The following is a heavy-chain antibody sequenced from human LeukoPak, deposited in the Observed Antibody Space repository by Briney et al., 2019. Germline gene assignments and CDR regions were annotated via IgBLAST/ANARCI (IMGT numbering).Heavy chain of an antibody. CDR3: VSAPNSYYLDH. CDR2: IKEDGSEK. J-gene: IGHJ4*02. Sequence: GGSLRLSCAASGFTFTPYWMTWVRQAPGKGLEWVANIKEDGSEKYYVDSVEGRFAISRDNTRNSLYLQMNSLRAEDTAVYYCVSAPNSYYLDHWGQGTLVTVSS. CDR1: GFTFTPYW. V-gene: IGHV3-7*01.